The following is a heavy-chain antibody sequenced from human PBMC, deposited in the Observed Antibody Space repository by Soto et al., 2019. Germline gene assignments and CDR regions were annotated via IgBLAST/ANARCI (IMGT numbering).Heavy chain of an antibody. D-gene: IGHD5-12*01. CDR3: ARHAPLGMATTDVWFDP. J-gene: IGHJ5*02. CDR1: GGSISSSSYY. Sequence: SETLSLTCTVSGGSISSSSYYWGWIRQPPGKGLEWIGSIYYSGSTYYSPSLKSRVTISVDTSKNQFSLKLSSVTAADTAVYYCARHAPLGMATTDVWFDPWGQGTLVTVSS. V-gene: IGHV4-39*01. CDR2: IYYSGST.